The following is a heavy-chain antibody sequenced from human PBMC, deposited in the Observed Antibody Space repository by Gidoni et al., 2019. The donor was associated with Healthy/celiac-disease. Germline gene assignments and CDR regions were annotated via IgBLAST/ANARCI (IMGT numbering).Heavy chain of an antibody. V-gene: IGHV4-34*01. J-gene: IGHJ5*02. CDR3: ARVRGVVVAATPWFDP. D-gene: IGHD2-15*01. CDR1: WGYVRGYY. Sequence: QVQLPQCGAGLSKPSETRSHTCSVEWGYVRGYYWSWIRQPPAKGLEWIGEIHHSGSTNYNPSLKSRVTISVDTSKNQFSLKLSSVTAADTAVYYCARVRGVVVAATPWFDPWGQGTLVTVSS. CDR2: IHHSGST.